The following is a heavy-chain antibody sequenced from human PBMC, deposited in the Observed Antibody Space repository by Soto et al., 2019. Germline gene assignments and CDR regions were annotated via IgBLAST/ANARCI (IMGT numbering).Heavy chain of an antibody. J-gene: IGHJ5*02. V-gene: IGHV3-30*04. CDR1: GFSFSSYA. CDR2: ISKAGMNK. CDR3: ARDMYSSDYFVKWFEP. Sequence: QVRLVESGGGVVQPGRSLRLSCTASGFSFSSYAMYWFRQPPGKGLEWVAVISKAGMNKNYADSVKGRVTVSRDNANYSLDLQLNSMRGEDKAMYYCARDMYSSDYFVKWFEPWGQGTLVTVSS. D-gene: IGHD6-19*01.